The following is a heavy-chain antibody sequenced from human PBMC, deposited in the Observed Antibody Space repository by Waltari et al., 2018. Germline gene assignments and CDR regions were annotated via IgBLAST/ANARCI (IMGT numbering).Heavy chain of an antibody. Sequence: QVQLQQWGAGLLKTSETLSLTCAVYGGSFTGHYWTWIRQPPGKGLEWIGEINHGGTTNYNPSLKSRVTISVDTSKKQISLKLNSVTAADTAVYFCARGRRDDYIWGSYRRGYFDYWGQGALVTVSS. CDR1: GGSFTGHY. J-gene: IGHJ4*02. D-gene: IGHD3-16*02. CDR2: INHGGTT. V-gene: IGHV4-34*01. CDR3: ARGRRDDYIWGSYRRGYFDY.